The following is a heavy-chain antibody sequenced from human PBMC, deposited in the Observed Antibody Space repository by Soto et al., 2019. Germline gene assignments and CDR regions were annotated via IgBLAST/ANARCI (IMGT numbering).Heavy chain of an antibody. D-gene: IGHD1-26*01. V-gene: IGHV3-30-3*01. CDR3: ARVGSAWERRNYYDMDV. J-gene: IGHJ6*02. CDR2: ISYDGSNK. Sequence: SLRLSCAASGFTFSSYAMHWVRQAPGKGLEWVAVISYDGSNKYYADSVKGRFTISRDNSKNTLYLQMNSLRAEDTAVYYCARVGSAWERRNYYDMDVWGQGTTVTVSS. CDR1: GFTFSSYA.